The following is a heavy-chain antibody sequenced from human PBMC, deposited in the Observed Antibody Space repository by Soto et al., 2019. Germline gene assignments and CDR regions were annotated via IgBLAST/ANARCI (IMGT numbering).Heavy chain of an antibody. D-gene: IGHD5-12*01. Sequence: SVKVSCKASGGTFSSYAISWVRQAPGQGLEWMGGIIPIFGTANYAQKFQGRVTITADESTSTAYMELSSLRSEDTAVYYCARRDVGYNSVDYWGQGTLVTVSS. CDR3: ARRDVGYNSVDY. CDR2: IIPIFGTA. V-gene: IGHV1-69*13. CDR1: GGTFSSYA. J-gene: IGHJ4*02.